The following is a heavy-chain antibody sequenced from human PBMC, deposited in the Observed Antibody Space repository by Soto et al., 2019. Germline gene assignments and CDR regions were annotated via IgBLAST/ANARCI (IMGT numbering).Heavy chain of an antibody. V-gene: IGHV3-30-3*01. Sequence: PGESLKISCAASGLTFSTSAMHWVRQAPGKGLEWVAMISHDGSHEYYGDSVKGRFSVSRDNSHNILHLQMNSLRIEDTAVYFCARNTDHRLVRGWLDPWGQGTLVTDS. CDR2: ISHDGSHE. CDR3: ARNTDHRLVRGWLDP. J-gene: IGHJ5*02. CDR1: GLTFSTSA. D-gene: IGHD3-10*01.